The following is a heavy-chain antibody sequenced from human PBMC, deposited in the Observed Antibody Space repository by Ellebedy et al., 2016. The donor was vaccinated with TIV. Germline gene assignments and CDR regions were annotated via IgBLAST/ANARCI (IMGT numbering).Heavy chain of an antibody. CDR2: IMENGYEA. CDR1: GFTLSGFS. D-gene: IGHD1-20*01. Sequence: PGGSLRLSCIASGFTLSGFSMSWVRQAPGKGLEWVAHIMENGYEAYYVDSVKGRFTISRDNAKNSLYLQMNSLGADDTAVFYCARFAYNYGMDSWGQGTLVTVSS. CDR3: ARFAYNYGMDS. V-gene: IGHV3-7*01. J-gene: IGHJ5*01.